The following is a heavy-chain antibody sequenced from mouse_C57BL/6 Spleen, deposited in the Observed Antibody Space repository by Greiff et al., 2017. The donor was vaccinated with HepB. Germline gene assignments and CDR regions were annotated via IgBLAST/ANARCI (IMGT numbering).Heavy chain of an antibody. Sequence: VQLQQPGAELVRPGASVKLSCTASGFNIKDDYMHWVKQRPEQGLEWIGWIDPENGDTEYASKFQGKATITADTSSNTAYLQLSSLTSEDTAVYYCTTDGNYGYFDVWGTGTTVTVSS. CDR3: TTDGNYGYFDV. CDR1: GFNIKDDY. D-gene: IGHD2-1*01. CDR2: IDPENGDT. V-gene: IGHV14-4*01. J-gene: IGHJ1*03.